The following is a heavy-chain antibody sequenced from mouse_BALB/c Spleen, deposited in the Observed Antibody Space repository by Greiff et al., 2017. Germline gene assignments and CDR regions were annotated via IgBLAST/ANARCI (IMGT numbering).Heavy chain of an antibody. CDR2: ILGDGST. J-gene: IGHJ4*01. Sequence: QVQLKESGPGLVAPSQSLSITCTVSGFSLTGYGVNWVRQPPGKGLEWLGMILGDGSTDYNSALKSRLSISKDNSKSHVFLKMNSLQTDDTARYYCARDRGYDYGDYYAMDYWGQGTSVTVSS. D-gene: IGHD2-4*01. CDR1: GFSLTGYG. CDR3: ARDRGYDYGDYYAMDY. V-gene: IGHV2-6-7*01.